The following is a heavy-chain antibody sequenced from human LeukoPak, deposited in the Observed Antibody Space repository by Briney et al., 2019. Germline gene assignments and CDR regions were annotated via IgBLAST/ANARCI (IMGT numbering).Heavy chain of an antibody. CDR3: ARVIAGGSGSYYNWFDL. Sequence: SQTLSLTCTVSGGSISSGSYYWSWIRQPAGKGLEWIGRIYTSGSINYNPSLKSRVIISVDRSNNQLSLQLSAVTAADTAVYYCARVIAGGSGSYYNWFDLWGQGTLVTVSS. CDR2: IYTSGSI. J-gene: IGHJ5*02. CDR1: GGSISSGSYY. D-gene: IGHD3-10*01. V-gene: IGHV4-61*02.